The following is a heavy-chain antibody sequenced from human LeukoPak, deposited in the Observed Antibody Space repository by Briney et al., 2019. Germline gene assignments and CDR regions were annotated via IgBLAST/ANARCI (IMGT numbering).Heavy chain of an antibody. Sequence: GGSLRLSCAASGFTFSNSAMHWVRQAPGKGLEWVAVISYDGTNKYYADSVRGRFTISRDNSKNTLYLQLNNVRTEDTAAYYCAKSPWYSSAWYRGGMDVWGQGTTVTVSS. D-gene: IGHD6-19*01. V-gene: IGHV3-30*04. CDR1: GFTFSNSA. J-gene: IGHJ6*02. CDR3: AKSPWYSSAWYRGGMDV. CDR2: ISYDGTNK.